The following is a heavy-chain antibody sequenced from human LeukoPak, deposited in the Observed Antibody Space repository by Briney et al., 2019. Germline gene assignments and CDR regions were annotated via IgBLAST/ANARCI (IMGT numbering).Heavy chain of an antibody. J-gene: IGHJ4*02. CDR1: EYSFATYW. Sequence: GESLKISCQGSEYSFATYWIAWLRQMPGKGLGWMGIIYPSGSDTRYSPSFQGQVTISADTSIKTAYLQWSSLKASDTAMYYCARPLQGIVGATGFDYWGQGTLVTVSS. CDR3: ARPLQGIVGATGFDY. CDR2: IYPSGSDT. D-gene: IGHD1-26*01. V-gene: IGHV5-51*01.